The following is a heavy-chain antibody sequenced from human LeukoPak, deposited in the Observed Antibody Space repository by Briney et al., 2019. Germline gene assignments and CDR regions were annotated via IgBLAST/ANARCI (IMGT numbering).Heavy chain of an antibody. CDR3: ARGRSIAARYYYYYYMDV. CDR1: GRSFGGYY. D-gene: IGHD6-6*01. V-gene: IGHV4-34*01. CDR2: TNHSGST. J-gene: IGHJ6*03. Sequence: SETLSLTCAVYGRSFGGYYWSWIRQPPGKGLEWIGETNHSGSTNYNPSLKSRVTISVDTSKNQFSLKLSSVTAADTAVYYCARGRSIAARYYYYYYMDVWGKGTTVTVSS.